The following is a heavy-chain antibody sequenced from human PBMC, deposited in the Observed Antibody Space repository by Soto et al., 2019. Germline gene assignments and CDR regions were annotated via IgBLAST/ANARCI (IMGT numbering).Heavy chain of an antibody. D-gene: IGHD2-21*01. V-gene: IGHV3-74*01. Sequence: GGSLRLSCAASGFTFSSYWMHWVRQAPGKGLVWVSRINSDGSSTSYADSVKGRFTISRDNAKNTLYLQMNSLRAEDTAVYYCARGDDHLGYYYYYYGMDVWGQGTTVTVSS. CDR3: ARGDDHLGYYYYYYGMDV. CDR1: GFTFSSYW. CDR2: INSDGSST. J-gene: IGHJ6*02.